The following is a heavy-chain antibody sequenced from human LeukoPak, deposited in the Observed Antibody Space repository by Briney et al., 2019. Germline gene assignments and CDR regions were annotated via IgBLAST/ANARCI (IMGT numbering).Heavy chain of an antibody. CDR2: IWYDGHNK. Sequence: HSGGSLRLSCVASGFSFSEYGMHWVRQAPGKGLQWLAIIWYDGHNKYYADSVKGRFTISRDNSKNTLFLEMNDLKAEDTAVYYCAREWGLSAVAGGPGYWGQGTLVTVSS. V-gene: IGHV3-33*01. CDR1: GFSFSEYG. CDR3: AREWGLSAVAGGPGY. D-gene: IGHD1-1*01. J-gene: IGHJ4*02.